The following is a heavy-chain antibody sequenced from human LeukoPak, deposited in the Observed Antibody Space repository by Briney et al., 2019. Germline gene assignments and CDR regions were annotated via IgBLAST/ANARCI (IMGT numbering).Heavy chain of an antibody. CDR2: IYPTGNT. CDR1: GGAIISYY. CDR3: ARLKFYDSTGYSPAYYMDV. V-gene: IGHV4-4*07. D-gene: IGHD3-22*01. Sequence: PSETLSLTCRGSGGAIISYYWSWIRQPAGKGPEWIGRIYPTGNTDYNPSLKTQVTMSTDLSKKQFSLRLRSVTAADTAVYYCARLKFYDSTGYSPAYYMDVWGKGTAVTVSS. J-gene: IGHJ6*03.